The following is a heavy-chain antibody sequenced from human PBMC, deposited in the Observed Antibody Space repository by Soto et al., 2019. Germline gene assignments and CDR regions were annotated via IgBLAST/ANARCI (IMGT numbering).Heavy chain of an antibody. Sequence: ASVKVSCKASGGTFSSYTISWVRQAPGQGLEWMGRIIPILGIANYAQKFQGRVTITADKSTSTAYMELSSLRSEDTAVYYCARDRRYYDSSGYRFDYWGQGTLVTVSS. J-gene: IGHJ4*02. CDR3: ARDRRYYDSSGYRFDY. D-gene: IGHD3-22*01. V-gene: IGHV1-69*04. CDR2: IIPILGIA. CDR1: GGTFSSYT.